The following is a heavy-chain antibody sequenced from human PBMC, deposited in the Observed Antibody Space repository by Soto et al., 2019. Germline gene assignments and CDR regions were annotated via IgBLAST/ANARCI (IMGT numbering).Heavy chain of an antibody. J-gene: IGHJ6*02. Sequence: PGGSLILSCAASGFTFSSYSMNWVRQAPGKGLEWVSSISSSSSYIYYADSVKGRFTISRDNAKNSLYLQMNSLRAEDTAVYYCARDPYSAKIYYGMDVWGQVTTVTVSS. D-gene: IGHD6-13*01. CDR2: ISSSSSYI. V-gene: IGHV3-21*01. CDR3: ARDPYSAKIYYGMDV. CDR1: GFTFSSYS.